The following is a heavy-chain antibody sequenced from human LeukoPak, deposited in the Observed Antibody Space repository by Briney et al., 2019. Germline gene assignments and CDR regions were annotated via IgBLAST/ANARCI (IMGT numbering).Heavy chain of an antibody. CDR2: ITPSGGST. CDR3: ARTEWFFYSMDV. D-gene: IGHD3-10*01. V-gene: IGHV1-46*01. J-gene: IGHJ6*03. Sequence: GASVKVSCKASGYTFASYYIHWLRQAPGQGLEWMGVITPSGGSTTYAQKFQGRVIMTRDRATKKVYMEMTSLRSEDTAIYYCARTEWFFYSMDVWGKGTTITVSS. CDR1: GYTFASYY.